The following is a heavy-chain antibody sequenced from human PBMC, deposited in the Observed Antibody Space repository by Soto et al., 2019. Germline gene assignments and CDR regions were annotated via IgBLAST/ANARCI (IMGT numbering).Heavy chain of an antibody. CDR1: GYSFTSYW. D-gene: IGHD2-15*01. J-gene: IGHJ4*02. Sequence: VESLKISCNGSGYSFTSYWIGWVRQMPWKGLEWMGIIYPGDSDTRYSPSFQGQVTISADKSISTAYLQWSSLKASDTAMYYCARLGVAATYPRYYFDYWGQGTLVTVSS. V-gene: IGHV5-51*01. CDR3: ARLGVAATYPRYYFDY. CDR2: IYPGDSDT.